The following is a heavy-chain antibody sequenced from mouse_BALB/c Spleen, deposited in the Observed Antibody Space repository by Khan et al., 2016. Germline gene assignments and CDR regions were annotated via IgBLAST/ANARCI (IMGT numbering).Heavy chain of an antibody. Sequence: VQLQQSGAELVRPGALVKLSCKASGFNIKDYYMHWVKQRPEQGLEWIAWNDPENGNTIYDPKFQDKASITADTYSNTAYLQLSSLTSEDTAVYYCARNAYGYPAMDYWGQGTSVTVSS. CDR2: NDPENGNT. V-gene: IGHV14-1*02. D-gene: IGHD1-2*01. J-gene: IGHJ4*01. CDR1: GFNIKDYY. CDR3: ARNAYGYPAMDY.